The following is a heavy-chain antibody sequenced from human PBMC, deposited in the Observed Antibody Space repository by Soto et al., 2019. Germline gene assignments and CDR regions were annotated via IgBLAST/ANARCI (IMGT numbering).Heavy chain of an antibody. CDR3: ARVHQRYGDYGYGAFDI. CDR2: ISYDGSNK. V-gene: IGHV3-30-3*01. D-gene: IGHD4-17*01. Sequence: QVQLVESGGGVVQPGRSLRLSCAASGFTFSSYAMHWVRKAPGKGLEWVAVISYDGSNKYYADSVKGRFTISRDNSKNTLYLQMNSLRAEDTAVYYCARVHQRYGDYGYGAFDIWGQGTMVTVSS. J-gene: IGHJ3*02. CDR1: GFTFSSYA.